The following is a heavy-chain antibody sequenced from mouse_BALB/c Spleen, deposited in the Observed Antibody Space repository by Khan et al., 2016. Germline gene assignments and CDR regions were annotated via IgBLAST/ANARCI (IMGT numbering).Heavy chain of an antibody. CDR3: VREGYGTTYGAIDY. Sequence: QVQLKESGPGLVAPSQSLSITCTVSGFSLTSYDISWIRQPPGKGLEWLGGIWTGGGTNYNSAFMSRMIISKDNSKSQDFLKMNSLQTDDTAIYYCVREGYGTTYGAIDYWGQGTSVTVSA. D-gene: IGHD1-1*01. V-gene: IGHV2-9-2*01. CDR1: GFSLTSYD. CDR2: IWTGGGT. J-gene: IGHJ4*01.